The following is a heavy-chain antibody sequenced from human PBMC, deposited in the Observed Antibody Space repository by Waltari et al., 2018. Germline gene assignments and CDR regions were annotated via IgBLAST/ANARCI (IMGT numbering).Heavy chain of an antibody. J-gene: IGHJ6*02. Sequence: QVHLQQWGAGLLRPSETLSLICAVYGGSLRGYYWGWIRQPPGKGLEGLGEINHSPNTNYNPSIRSRGHISIDTSHNQFSLQLTSVTAADTGVYYCVRLEDCTGPGGNCYSGAPFAVDVWGQGTTVTVPS. CDR3: VRLEDCTGPGGNCYSGAPFAVDV. V-gene: IGHV4-34*01. D-gene: IGHD2-8*02. CDR1: GGSLRGYY. CDR2: INHSPNT.